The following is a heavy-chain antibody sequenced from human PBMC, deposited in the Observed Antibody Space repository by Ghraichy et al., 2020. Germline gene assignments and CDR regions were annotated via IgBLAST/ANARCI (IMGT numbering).Heavy chain of an antibody. CDR3: ARGRLSSSRTSLEY. Sequence: SETLSLTCTVSGGSISTLFWTWIRQPPRKGLEWIGYISYSGSTNYNPSLKSRVTVSMDTSKNQFSLRLSSVTAADTAVYYCARGRLSSSRTSLEYWGQGALVTVSS. CDR1: GGSISTLF. D-gene: IGHD6-13*01. J-gene: IGHJ4*02. CDR2: ISYSGST. V-gene: IGHV4-59*11.